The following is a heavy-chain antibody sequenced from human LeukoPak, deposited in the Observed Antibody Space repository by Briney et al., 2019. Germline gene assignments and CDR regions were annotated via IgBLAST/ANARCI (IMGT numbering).Heavy chain of an antibody. CDR3: ARGYSSGWYPLDY. CDR2: VSSGSSTI. CDR1: GFTFSSYS. J-gene: IGHJ4*02. D-gene: IGHD6-19*01. Sequence: GGSLRLSCAASGFTFSSYSKNWVRQAPGKGLEWVSYVSSGSSTIYYADSVKGRFTISRDNAKNSLYLQMNSLRAEDTAVYYCARGYSSGWYPLDYWGQGTLVTVSS. V-gene: IGHV3-48*01.